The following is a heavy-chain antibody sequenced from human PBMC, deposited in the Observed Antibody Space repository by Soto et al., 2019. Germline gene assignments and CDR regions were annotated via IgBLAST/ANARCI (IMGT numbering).Heavy chain of an antibody. V-gene: IGHV3-33*01. J-gene: IGHJ6*02. CDR1: GSAFNFYG. D-gene: IGHD3-3*01. CDR2: IWMVGTST. CDR3: ARDGTPQVFMEKGHYNYYSGMDA. Sequence: QMQLEESGGGVVQPGGSLSLSGDSPGSAFNFYGLHWAHRVPGKGLGGGAFIWMVGTSTLYADSVKGRFTISRDNSRGTLFLRMNSLRAEDTAVYYCARDGTPQVFMEKGHYNYYSGMDAWGQGTTVLVSS.